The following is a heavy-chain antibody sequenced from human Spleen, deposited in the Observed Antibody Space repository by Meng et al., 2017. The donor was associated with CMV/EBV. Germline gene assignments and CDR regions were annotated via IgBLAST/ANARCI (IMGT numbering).Heavy chain of an antibody. J-gene: IGHJ4*02. V-gene: IGHV4-34*01. CDR1: GSFSGYY. CDR2: INHSGST. CDR3: ARFTLGYCSSTSCPTFDY. Sequence: GSFSGYYWSWIRQPQGKGLEWIGEINHSGSTNYNPSLKSRVTISVDTSKNQFSLKLSSVTAADTAVYYCARFTLGYCSSTSCPTFDYWGQGTLVTVSS. D-gene: IGHD2-2*01.